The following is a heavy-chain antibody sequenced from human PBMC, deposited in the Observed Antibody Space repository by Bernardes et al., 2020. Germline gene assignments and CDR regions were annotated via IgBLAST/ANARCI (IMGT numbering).Heavy chain of an antibody. CDR3: AKGGDYVWGSYRYNPFDS. J-gene: IGHJ4*02. D-gene: IGHD3-16*02. CDR1: GITFRTSA. Sequence: GGSLRLSCAASGITFRTSAMGWVRQAPGKGLEWVSVISGDGGSKYYADSVTGRFRISRDNSQNTLFLQMNSLGDDDTAVYYCAKGGDYVWGSYRYNPFDSWGQGTQVTVSS. CDR2: ISGDGGSK. V-gene: IGHV3-23*01.